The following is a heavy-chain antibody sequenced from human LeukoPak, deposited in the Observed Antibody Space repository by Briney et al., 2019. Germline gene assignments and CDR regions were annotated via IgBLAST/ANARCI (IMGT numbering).Heavy chain of an antibody. D-gene: IGHD4-11*01. CDR3: ARHSRQLRGRIFY. V-gene: IGHV4-39*01. CDR2: IYYSGST. Sequence: SETLSLTCTVSGGSISSSSYYWGWIRQPPGKGLEWIGSIYYSGSTYYNPSLKSRVTISVDTSKNQFSLKLSSVTAADTAVYYCARHSRQLRGRIFYWGQGTLATVSS. CDR1: GGSISSSSYY. J-gene: IGHJ4*02.